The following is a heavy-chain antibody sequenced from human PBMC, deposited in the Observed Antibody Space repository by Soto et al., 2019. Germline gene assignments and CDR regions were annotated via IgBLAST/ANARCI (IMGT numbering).Heavy chain of an antibody. D-gene: IGHD4-17*01. V-gene: IGHV3-73*02. Sequence: EVQLVESGGGLVQPGGSLKLSCAASGFTFSASAIHWVRQASGKGLEWVGRIRSKTHNCATAYAASVKGRFTISRDDSNNTAYLQMNSLKTGDTAVYYCTRHGDSVYYGMDVWGQGTTVTVSS. CDR2: IRSKTHNCAT. CDR3: TRHGDSVYYGMDV. J-gene: IGHJ6*02. CDR1: GFTFSASA.